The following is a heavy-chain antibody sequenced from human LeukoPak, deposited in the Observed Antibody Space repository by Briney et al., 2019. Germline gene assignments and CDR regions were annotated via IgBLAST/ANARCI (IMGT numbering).Heavy chain of an antibody. CDR1: GFTFSSYA. Sequence: GRSLRLSCAASGFTFSSYAMHWVRQAPGKGLEWVAVISYDGSNKYYADSVKGRFTISRDNSKNTLYLQMNSLRAEDTAVYYCARDFIAAAIDAFDIWGQGTMVTVSS. CDR3: ARDFIAAAIDAFDI. CDR2: ISYDGSNK. V-gene: IGHV3-30*04. J-gene: IGHJ3*02. D-gene: IGHD6-13*01.